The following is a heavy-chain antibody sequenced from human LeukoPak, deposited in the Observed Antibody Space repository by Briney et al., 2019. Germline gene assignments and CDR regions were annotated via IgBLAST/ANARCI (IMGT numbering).Heavy chain of an antibody. D-gene: IGHD3-22*01. CDR2: ICTSGGST. CDR1: GLTFSRYA. CDR3: AKEVYYFDTSGLYLFAFDI. V-gene: IGHV3-23*01. Sequence: GGSLRLSCAASGLTFSRYAMSWVRQAPGKGLEWVSAICTSGGSTYYADSVKGRFTISRDNSKNTLYLQMTSLRVEDTAVYYCAKEVYYFDTSGLYLFAFDIWGQGTMVTVPS. J-gene: IGHJ3*02.